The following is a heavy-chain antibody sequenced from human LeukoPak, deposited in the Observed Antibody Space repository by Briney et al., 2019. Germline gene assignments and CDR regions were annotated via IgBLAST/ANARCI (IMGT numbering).Heavy chain of an antibody. CDR1: GYTFTSYY. CDR3: AREGIVVVPADYGMDV. Sequence: ASVKVSCKASGYTFTSYYMHWVRQAPGQGLEWMGIINPSGGSTSYAQKLQGRVTMTTDTSTSTAYMELRSLRSDDTAVYYCAREGIVVVPADYGMDVWGKGTTVTVSS. CDR2: INPSGGST. V-gene: IGHV1-46*01. D-gene: IGHD2-2*01. J-gene: IGHJ6*04.